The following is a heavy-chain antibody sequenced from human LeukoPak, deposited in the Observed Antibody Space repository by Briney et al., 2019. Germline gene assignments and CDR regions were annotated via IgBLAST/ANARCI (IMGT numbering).Heavy chain of an antibody. CDR1: GGSISSYY. Sequence: PSETLSLICTVAGGSISSYYWSWIRQPPEKGLEWIGYSFYSGSTISNPSLKSRVTISVDTSKNQFSLRLTSVTAADTAVYYCARVGSGSFDYWGQGALVTVSS. J-gene: IGHJ4*02. D-gene: IGHD6-19*01. CDR2: SFYSGST. V-gene: IGHV4-59*01. CDR3: ARVGSGSFDY.